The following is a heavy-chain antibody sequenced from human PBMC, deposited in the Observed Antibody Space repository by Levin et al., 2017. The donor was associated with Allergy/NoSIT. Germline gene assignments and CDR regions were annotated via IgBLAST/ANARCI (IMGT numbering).Heavy chain of an antibody. CDR3: ARDFSLIAADPDDAFDI. V-gene: IGHV1-46*01. J-gene: IGHJ3*02. D-gene: IGHD6-25*01. Sequence: ASVKVSCKASGYTFTSYYMHWVRQAPGQGLEWMGIINPSGGSTSYAQKFQGRVTMTRDTSTSTVYMELSSLRSEDTAVYYCARDFSLIAADPDDAFDIWGQGTMVTVSS. CDR1: GYTFTSYY. CDR2: INPSGGST.